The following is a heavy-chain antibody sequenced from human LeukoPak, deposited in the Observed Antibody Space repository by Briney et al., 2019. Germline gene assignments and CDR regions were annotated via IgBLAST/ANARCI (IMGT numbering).Heavy chain of an antibody. D-gene: IGHD2-15*01. V-gene: IGHV4-59*01. CDR3: ARDRDVDDFDS. CDR2: IQNSGST. CDR1: SGSISSYY. Sequence: SETLSLTCTISSGSISSYYWTWIRQPPGKGLEWIGYIQNSGSTYYNPSLKSRVTISVDTSKNHFSLKLSSVTAADTAVYYCARDRDVDDFDSWGHGTLVTVSS. J-gene: IGHJ4*01.